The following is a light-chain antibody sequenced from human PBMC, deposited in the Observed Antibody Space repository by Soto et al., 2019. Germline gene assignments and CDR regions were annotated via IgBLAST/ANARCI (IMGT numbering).Light chain of an antibody. V-gene: IGKV3-15*01. CDR3: QQYNVWPLT. CDR1: QSVSSN. CDR2: VAS. J-gene: IGKJ4*01. Sequence: EIVMTQSPATLSVSPGERATLSCRASQSVSSNLAWYQPKPGQTPKLLIYVASTRATGIQARFSGSGSGTQFTLTISSLQSEDFAVYYCQQYNVWPLTFGGGTKVEFK.